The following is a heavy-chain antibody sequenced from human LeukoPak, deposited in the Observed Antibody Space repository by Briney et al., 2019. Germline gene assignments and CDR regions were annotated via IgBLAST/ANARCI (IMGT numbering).Heavy chain of an antibody. J-gene: IGHJ4*02. Sequence: LSGGSLRLSCAASGFSFSCYAMSWVRQAPGKGLEWDSSFSGSGGITYYADSVKGRFTISRDNSKNTLYLQMNSLRAEDTAVYYCAKPTIGYCRGFDYWGKGTLVTVS. CDR2: FSGSGGIT. D-gene: IGHD2-15*01. V-gene: IGHV3-23*01. CDR1: GFSFSCYA. CDR3: AKPTIGYCRGFDY.